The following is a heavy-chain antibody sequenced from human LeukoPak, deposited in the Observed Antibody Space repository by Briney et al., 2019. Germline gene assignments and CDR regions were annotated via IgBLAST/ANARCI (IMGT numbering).Heavy chain of an antibody. CDR2: IKQGGNEK. D-gene: IGHD4-17*01. CDR1: GFIFRNHW. V-gene: IGHV3-7*01. Sequence: PGGSLRLSCAASGFIFRNHWMSWVRQEPGRGLEWVAHIKQGGNEKHYVDSVEGRFSLSRDDSKNSLYLQMNSLRVDDSAVYYCARGPNYGDRVDYFDYWGQGTLVTVSS. J-gene: IGHJ4*02. CDR3: ARGPNYGDRVDYFDY.